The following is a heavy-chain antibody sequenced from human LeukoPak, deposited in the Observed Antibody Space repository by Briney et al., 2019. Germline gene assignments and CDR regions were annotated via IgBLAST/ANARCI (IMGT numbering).Heavy chain of an antibody. Sequence: GGSLTLSCAASGFTFDCCGMHWVRQAPGKGLEWVAFIRNVGNDKYYADSVKGRFFISRDNSKNTLYLQMNSLRAEDTAVYYCASTPKGSYGSGIFLDYWGQGTLVTVSS. CDR3: ASTPKGSYGSGIFLDY. CDR1: GFTFDCCG. D-gene: IGHD3-10*01. J-gene: IGHJ4*02. CDR2: IRNVGNDK. V-gene: IGHV3-30*02.